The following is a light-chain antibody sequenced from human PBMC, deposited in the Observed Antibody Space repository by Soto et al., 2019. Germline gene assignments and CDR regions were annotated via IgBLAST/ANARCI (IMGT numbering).Light chain of an antibody. V-gene: IGLV2-8*01. J-gene: IGLJ1*01. CDR3: SSYAGRNNYV. CDR1: SSDVGAYTD. Sequence: QSVLTQPPSASGAHGQSVTISCTGTSSDVGAYTDVSWYQQHPGKAPKLMIYGVTERPSGVPDRFSGSTSGNTASLTVAGLQTEDEAYYYCSSYAGRNNYVFVTGTKLTVL. CDR2: GVT.